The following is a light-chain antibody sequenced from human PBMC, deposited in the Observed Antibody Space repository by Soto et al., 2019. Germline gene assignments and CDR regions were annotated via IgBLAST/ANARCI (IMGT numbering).Light chain of an antibody. Sequence: EIVLTQSPATLSLSPGERVTLSCRASQSVSSYLAWYQHRPGQAPRLVMYDTFNRATGVPARFSGSGSGTDFTLTISSLEPEDSAVYYCQHRSNGYTFGQGTKLEIK. J-gene: IGKJ2*01. CDR1: QSVSSY. CDR2: DTF. CDR3: QHRSNGYT. V-gene: IGKV3-11*01.